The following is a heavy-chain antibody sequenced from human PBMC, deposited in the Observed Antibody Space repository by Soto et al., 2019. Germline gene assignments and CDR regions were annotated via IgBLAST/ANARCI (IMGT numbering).Heavy chain of an antibody. J-gene: IGHJ6*03. CDR3: ARGRGRVYTYYYYYMDV. Sequence: GSLRLSCAASGFTFSSYAMSWIRQPPGKGLEWIGEINHSGSTNYNPSLKSRVTISVDTSKNQFSLKLSSVTAADTAVYYCARGRGRVYTYYYYYMDVWGKGTTVTVSS. D-gene: IGHD2-8*01. CDR2: INHSGST. CDR1: GFTFSSYA. V-gene: IGHV4-34*01.